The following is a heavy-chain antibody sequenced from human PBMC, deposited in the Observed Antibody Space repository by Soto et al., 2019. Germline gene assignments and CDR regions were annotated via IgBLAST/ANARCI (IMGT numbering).Heavy chain of an antibody. V-gene: IGHV4-4*02. D-gene: IGHD2-2*01. CDR1: SGSISSSNW. CDR3: ASDGPAADGYYYYYMDV. Sequence: QVQLQESGPGLVKPSGTLSLTCAVSSGSISSSNWWSWVRQPPGKGLEWIGEIYHSGSTNYNPSLKSRVTISVDKSKNQFSLKLSSVTAAATAVYYCASDGPAADGYYYYYMDVWGKGTTVTVSS. CDR2: IYHSGST. J-gene: IGHJ6*03.